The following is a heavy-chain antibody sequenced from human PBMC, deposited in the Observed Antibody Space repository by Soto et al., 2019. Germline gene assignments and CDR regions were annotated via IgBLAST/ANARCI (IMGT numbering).Heavy chain of an antibody. Sequence: GASGKVCCNASGYTFTSYGISWERQAPGQGLEWMGWISTYNGNTNYAQKIQGRVTMTTDTSTSTAYMELRSLRSDDTAVYYCATDWGQTGVSLNSFAAWVYLTLVTVSP. CDR3: ATDWGQTGVSLNSFAA. CDR2: ISTYNGNT. J-gene: IGHJ5*01. CDR1: GYTFTSYG. V-gene: IGHV1-18*01. D-gene: IGHD7-27*01.